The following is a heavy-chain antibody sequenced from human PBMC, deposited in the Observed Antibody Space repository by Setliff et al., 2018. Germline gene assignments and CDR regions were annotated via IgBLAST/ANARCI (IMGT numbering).Heavy chain of an antibody. Sequence: PGGSLRLSCAASGFTFRKFAMSWVRQAPGKGLEWVSAISGDGESAEYAASVRGRFAIARDNSKNILYLQMNSLRRDDTALYFCARAIGDYVMDSWGQGTLVTVSS. V-gene: IGHV3-43*02. J-gene: IGHJ4*02. CDR2: ISGDGESA. D-gene: IGHD4-17*01. CDR1: GFTFRKFA. CDR3: ARAIGDYVMDS.